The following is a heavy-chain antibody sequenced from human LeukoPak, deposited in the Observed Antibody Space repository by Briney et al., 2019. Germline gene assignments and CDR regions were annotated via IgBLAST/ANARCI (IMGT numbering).Heavy chain of an antibody. D-gene: IGHD6-19*01. CDR3: AKDMGYSSGWDTRRGADH. Sequence: GGSLRLSCAASGFTFSDYGMHWVRQAPGKGLEWVASISYDGDDKKYLDSVKGRFTISRDISKNTMYLQMNSLRPEDTALYYCAKDMGYSSGWDTRRGADHWGQGTLVIVSS. CDR2: ISYDGDDK. J-gene: IGHJ4*02. CDR1: GFTFSDYG. V-gene: IGHV3-30*18.